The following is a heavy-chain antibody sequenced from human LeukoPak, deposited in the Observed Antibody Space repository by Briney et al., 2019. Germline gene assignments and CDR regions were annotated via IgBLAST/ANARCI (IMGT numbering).Heavy chain of an antibody. CDR3: ARDLGGDTDEYYFDY. D-gene: IGHD5-18*01. V-gene: IGHV1-46*01. CDR2: INPSGGST. J-gene: IGHJ4*02. CDR1: GCTFTSYY. Sequence: ASVKVSCKASGCTFTSYYMHWVRQAPGQGLEWMGIINPSGGSTSYAQKFQGRVTMTRDTSTSTVYMELSSLRSEDTAVYYCARDLGGDTDEYYFDYWGQGTLVTVSS.